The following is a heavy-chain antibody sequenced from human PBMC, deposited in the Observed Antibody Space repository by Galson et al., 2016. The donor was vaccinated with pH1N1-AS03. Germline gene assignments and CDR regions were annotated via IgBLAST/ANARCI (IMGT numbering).Heavy chain of an antibody. CDR2: IYHSGSA. CDR3: ARGGYYWGSGFFDF. CDR1: GFSISSGHY. J-gene: IGHJ4*02. Sequence: ATLSLTCSVSGFSISSGHYWGWIRQPPGKGLEWIGNIYHSGSAYYNPSLKSRVTMSVDTSTNQFSLKLASLTSADSAVYFCARGGYYWGSGFFDFWGQGTLVSVSS. D-gene: IGHD1-26*01. V-gene: IGHV4-38-2*02.